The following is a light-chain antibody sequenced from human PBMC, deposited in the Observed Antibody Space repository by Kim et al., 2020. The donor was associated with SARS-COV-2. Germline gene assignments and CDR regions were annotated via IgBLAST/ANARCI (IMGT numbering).Light chain of an antibody. V-gene: IGKV1-39*01. CDR2: AAS. J-gene: IGKJ2*03. CDR3: QQSYSTPLHS. Sequence: ASVGGRVTITCRANQNIGTYLNWYQHKPGKAPQLLIYAASSLRSGVPSRFSGSGSGTDFTLTISSLQPDDFATYYCQQSYSTPLHSFGQGTKLEI. CDR1: QNIGTY.